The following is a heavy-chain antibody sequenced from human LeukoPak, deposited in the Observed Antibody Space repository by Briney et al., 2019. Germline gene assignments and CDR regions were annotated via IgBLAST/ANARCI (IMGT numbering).Heavy chain of an antibody. CDR3: ARDRGAGTYDFDY. J-gene: IGHJ4*02. V-gene: IGHV3-21*01. CDR1: GFTFSYYS. Sequence: GGSLRLSCTASGFTFSYYSMNWVRQPPGKGLEWVSSVTSGSTYIYYAESVKGRFTISRDNAKKSLYLHMSSLRAEDTAVYFCARDRGAGTYDFDYWGQGTLVTVSS. CDR2: VTSGSTYI. D-gene: IGHD3-10*01.